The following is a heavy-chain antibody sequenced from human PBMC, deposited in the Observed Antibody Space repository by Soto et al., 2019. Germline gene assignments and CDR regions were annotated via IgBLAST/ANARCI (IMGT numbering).Heavy chain of an antibody. V-gene: IGHV4-30-2*01. D-gene: IGHD6-13*01. J-gene: IGHJ5*02. CDR2: IYHSGST. CDR1: GGSISSGSYS. CDR3: ARDVAGAKGNWFDP. Sequence: PSETLSLTCAVSGGSISSGSYSWSWIRQPPGKGLEWIGHIYHSGSTYYNPSLKSRVTISVDRSKNQFSLKLSSVTAADTAVYYCARDVAGAKGNWFDPWGQGTQVTVSS.